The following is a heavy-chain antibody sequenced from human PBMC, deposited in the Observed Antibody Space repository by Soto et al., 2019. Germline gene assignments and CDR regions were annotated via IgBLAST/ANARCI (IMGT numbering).Heavy chain of an antibody. CDR1: GFTFSSYG. D-gene: IGHD6-13*01. J-gene: IGHJ4*02. V-gene: IGHV3-33*01. CDR2: IWYDGSNK. Sequence: GGSLRLSCAASGFTFSSYGMHWVRQAPGKGLEWVAVIWYDGSNKYYADSVKGRFTISRDNSRNALYLQMNSLRAEDTAVYYCARGIAAAGIDYWGQGTLVTVSS. CDR3: ARGIAAAGIDY.